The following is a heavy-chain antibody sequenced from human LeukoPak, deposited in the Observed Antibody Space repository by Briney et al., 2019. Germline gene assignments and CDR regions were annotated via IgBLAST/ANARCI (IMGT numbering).Heavy chain of an antibody. J-gene: IGHJ4*02. V-gene: IGHV4-39*01. D-gene: IGHD3-22*01. Sequence: RSSGTLSLTCTVSGASISTSYYWGWIRQPPGKGLEWIGNIYYTGSTYYNPSLKSRVTISVDTSKNQFSLKLSSMTAADTAVYYCARHLCNHCNSYDISGYPVDYWGQGTLVTVSS. CDR3: ARHLCNHCNSYDISGYPVDY. CDR2: IYYTGST. CDR1: GASISTSYY.